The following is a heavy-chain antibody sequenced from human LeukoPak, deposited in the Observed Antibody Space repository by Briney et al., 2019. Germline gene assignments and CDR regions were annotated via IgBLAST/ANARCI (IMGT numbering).Heavy chain of an antibody. V-gene: IGHV1-18*01. CDR1: GYTFISYG. J-gene: IGHJ6*03. CDR2: ISAYNGNT. D-gene: IGHD5-24*01. Sequence: ASVKVSCKASGYTFISYGISWVRQAPGQGLEWMGWISAYNGNTNYAQKLQGRVTMTTDTSTSTAYMELRSLRSDDTAVYYCARYRVEDYYYYYMDVWGKGTTVTVSS. CDR3: ARYRVEDYYYYYMDV.